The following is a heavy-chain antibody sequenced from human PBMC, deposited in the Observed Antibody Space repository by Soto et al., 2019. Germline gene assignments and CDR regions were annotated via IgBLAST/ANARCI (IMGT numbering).Heavy chain of an antibody. D-gene: IGHD3-16*01. CDR1: GYTFTSYG. CDR2: ISAYNGNT. CDR3: ARVYRRGGWGSTEGVDY. V-gene: IGHV1-18*01. J-gene: IGHJ4*02. Sequence: QVQLVQSGAEVKKPGASVKVSCKASGYTFTSYGISWVRQAPGQGLEWMGWISAYNGNTNYAQKLQCRVTMTTDTSTSTAYMELRSLRSDDTAVYYCARVYRRGGWGSTEGVDYWGQGTLVTVSS.